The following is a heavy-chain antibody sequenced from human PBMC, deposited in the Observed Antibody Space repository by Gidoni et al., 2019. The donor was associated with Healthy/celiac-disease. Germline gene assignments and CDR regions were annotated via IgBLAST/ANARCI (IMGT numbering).Heavy chain of an antibody. CDR3: ARAYSGSYSY. V-gene: IGHV3-53*01. CDR1: GFTVSSND. D-gene: IGHD1-26*01. Sequence: EVQLVESGGGLIQPGRSLRLSCAASGFTVSSNDMSWVRQAPGKGLEGVSVIYSGGSTYYADSVKGRFTISRDNSKNTLYLQMNSLRAEDTAVYYCARAYSGSYSYWGQGTLVTVSS. J-gene: IGHJ4*02. CDR2: IYSGGST.